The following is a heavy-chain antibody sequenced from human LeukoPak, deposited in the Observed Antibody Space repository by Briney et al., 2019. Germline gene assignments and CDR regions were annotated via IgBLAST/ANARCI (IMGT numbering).Heavy chain of an antibody. Sequence: GGSLRLSCAASGFTFSSYGMHWVRQAPGKGLEWVSYISSSSSTIYYADSVKGRFTISRDNAKNSLYLQMNSLRAEDTAVYYCARDLGPDSSSWYYFDYWGQGTLVTVSS. J-gene: IGHJ4*02. D-gene: IGHD6-13*01. CDR2: ISSSSSTI. V-gene: IGHV3-48*01. CDR3: ARDLGPDSSSWYYFDY. CDR1: GFTFSSYG.